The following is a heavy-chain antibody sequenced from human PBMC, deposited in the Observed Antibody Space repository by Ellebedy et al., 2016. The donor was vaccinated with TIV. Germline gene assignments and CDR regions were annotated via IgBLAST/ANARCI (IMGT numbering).Heavy chain of an antibody. J-gene: IGHJ4*02. CDR1: GFTFSSYA. Sequence: GGSLRLXXSASGFTFSSYAMHWVRQAPGKGLEYVSAISSNGGSTYYADSVKGRFTISRDNSKNTLYLQMSSLRAEDTAVYYCVKARERMVVINLDYWGQGTLVTVSS. D-gene: IGHD3-22*01. CDR3: VKARERMVVINLDY. CDR2: ISSNGGST. V-gene: IGHV3-64D*06.